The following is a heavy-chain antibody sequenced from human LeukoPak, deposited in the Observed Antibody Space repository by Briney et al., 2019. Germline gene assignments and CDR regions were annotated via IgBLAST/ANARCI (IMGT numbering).Heavy chain of an antibody. CDR3: AQEWAYDILTDYHRPFVY. D-gene: IGHD3-9*01. Sequence: ASVKVSCKFSGYTLTELSMHRLGQAPGKGLEWIEGFDPEDGETIYAQKFQGRVTMTEDTSTDTAYMELSSLRSEDTAVYFCAQEWAYDILTDYHRPFVYWGQGTLVTVSS. CDR1: GYTLTELS. CDR2: FDPEDGET. J-gene: IGHJ4*02. V-gene: IGHV1-24*01.